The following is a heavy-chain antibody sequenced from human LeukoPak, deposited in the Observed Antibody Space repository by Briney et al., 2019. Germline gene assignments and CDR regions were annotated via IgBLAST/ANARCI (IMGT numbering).Heavy chain of an antibody. J-gene: IGHJ4*02. CDR2: ISWNSGSI. CDR1: GFTFGDYA. D-gene: IGHD3-22*01. Sequence: PGRSLRLSCAASGFTFGDYAMHWVRQAPGKGLEWVSGISWNSGSIGYADSVKGRFTISRDNAKNSLYLQMNSLRAEDTALYYCAKASYYYDSSGPYYFDYWGQGTLVTVSS. V-gene: IGHV3-9*01. CDR3: AKASYYYDSSGPYYFDY.